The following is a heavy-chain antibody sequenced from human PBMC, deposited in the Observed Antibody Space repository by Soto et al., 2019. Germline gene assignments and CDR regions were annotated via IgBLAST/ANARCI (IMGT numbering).Heavy chain of an antibody. Sequence: QVQLQESGPGLVKPSQSLSLTCTVSGGSVSSGGYYWSCIRQHPGKGLEWIGYIYYSGSTYYNPSLKSRVTISVDTAKDQFSLKLSSVTAADTAVYYCARSGYSYGPNPLLYWGQGTLVTVSS. CDR1: GGSVSSGGYY. J-gene: IGHJ4*02. CDR3: ARSGYSYGPNPLLY. V-gene: IGHV4-31*03. D-gene: IGHD5-18*01. CDR2: IYYSGST.